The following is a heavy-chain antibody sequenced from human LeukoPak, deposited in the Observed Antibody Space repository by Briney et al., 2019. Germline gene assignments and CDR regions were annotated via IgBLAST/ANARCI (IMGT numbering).Heavy chain of an antibody. D-gene: IGHD1-26*01. CDR3: TREREPWGMDV. Sequence: GGSLRLSCVASGIRVSTLYMSWVRQARGKGLEWVSLIYRDGQTYYADSVRGGFTISRDNSKNTVFLQMNNVRVDDTGVYYCTREREPWGMDVWGQGTTVIVSS. CDR1: GIRVSTLY. V-gene: IGHV3-66*01. CDR2: IYRDGQT. J-gene: IGHJ6*02.